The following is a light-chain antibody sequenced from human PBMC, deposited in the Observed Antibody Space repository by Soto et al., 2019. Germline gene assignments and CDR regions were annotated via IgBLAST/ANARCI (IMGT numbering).Light chain of an antibody. CDR1: QDISSY. V-gene: IGKV1-8*01. CDR3: QQYYTYPRT. Sequence: AIRMTQSPSSLSASTGDRVTITCRASQDISSYLACYQQKPGKAPKLLTYAASTLQSGVPSKFRGSGSGTLSTLTVSFLQSEDFATYYCQQYYTYPRTFGPGTKVQIK. J-gene: IGKJ1*01. CDR2: AAS.